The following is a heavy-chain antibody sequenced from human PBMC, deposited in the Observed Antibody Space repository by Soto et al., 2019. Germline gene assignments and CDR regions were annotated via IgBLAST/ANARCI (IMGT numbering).Heavy chain of an antibody. V-gene: IGHV4-59*01. CDR1: GGSISSYY. D-gene: IGHD2-2*02. CDR3: ARDFRYCSSTSCYRYFDY. Sequence: PSETLSLTCTVSGGSISSYYWSWIRQPPGKGLEWIGYIYYSGSTNYNPSLKSRVTISVDTSKNQFSLKLSSVTAADTAVYYCARDFRYCSSTSCYRYFDYWGQGTLVTSPQ. J-gene: IGHJ4*02. CDR2: IYYSGST.